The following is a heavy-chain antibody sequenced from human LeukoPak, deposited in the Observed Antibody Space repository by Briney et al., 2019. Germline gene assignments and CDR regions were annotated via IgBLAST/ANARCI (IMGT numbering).Heavy chain of an antibody. Sequence: GGSLRLSCAASGFTFSDYYMSWIRQAPGKGLEWVSYISSSGSTIYYADSVKGRFTISRDNAKNSLYLQMNSLRAEDTAVYYCAKAQEAYYYGSGSYYLDYWGQGTLVTVSS. CDR3: AKAQEAYYYGSGSYYLDY. CDR2: ISSSGSTI. J-gene: IGHJ4*02. V-gene: IGHV3-11*01. D-gene: IGHD3-10*01. CDR1: GFTFSDYY.